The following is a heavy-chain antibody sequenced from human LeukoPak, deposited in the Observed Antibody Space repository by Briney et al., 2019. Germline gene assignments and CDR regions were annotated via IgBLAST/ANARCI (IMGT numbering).Heavy chain of an antibody. CDR2: INPNSGRT. J-gene: IGHJ4*02. V-gene: IGHV1-2*02. CDR3: ARDSSDVLTGYYHF. Sequence: GASVKVSCMTSGYTFNDYYLHWVRQAPGQGPEWMRWINPNSGRTNYPPKFQGRVTLPTDTSISTAYMELSSLISGDTALYYCARDSSDVLTGYYHFWGQGTLVTVSS. D-gene: IGHD3-9*01. CDR1: GYTFNDYY.